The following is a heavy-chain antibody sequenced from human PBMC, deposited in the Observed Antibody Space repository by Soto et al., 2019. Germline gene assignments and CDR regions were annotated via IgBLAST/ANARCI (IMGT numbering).Heavy chain of an antibody. D-gene: IGHD6-19*01. CDR3: AREQWGFDS. CDR1: NGSISTNGHY. J-gene: IGHJ4*02. V-gene: IGHV4-31*03. CDR2: IYYTGNS. Sequence: QVQLQESGPELVKSSQTLSLTCTVSNGSISTNGHYWTWIRQRPGKGLEWIAYIYYTGNSYYNPSLTRRLSISIDTSKNQFSLTLRSVTAADTAVYSCAREQWGFDSWGQGTLVTVSS.